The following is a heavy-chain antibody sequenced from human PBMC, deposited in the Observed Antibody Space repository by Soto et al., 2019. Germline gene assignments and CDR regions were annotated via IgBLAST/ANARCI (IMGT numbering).Heavy chain of an antibody. CDR2: INHSGST. V-gene: IGHV4-34*01. D-gene: IGHD3-10*01. Sequence: SETLSLTCAVYGGSFSGYYWSWIRQRPGKGLEGIGEINHSGSTNYNPPLKSRVTISVDTSKNQFSLKLSSVTAADTAVYYCARGWYYYGSGSYSPFFDYWGQGTLVTVSS. J-gene: IGHJ4*02. CDR3: ARGWYYYGSGSYSPFFDY. CDR1: GGSFSGYY.